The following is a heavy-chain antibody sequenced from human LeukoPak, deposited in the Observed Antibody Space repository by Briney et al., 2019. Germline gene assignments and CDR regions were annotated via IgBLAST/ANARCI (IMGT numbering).Heavy chain of an antibody. D-gene: IGHD4-11*01. CDR3: ARDPSSVTLYFFDY. V-gene: IGHV1-2*02. CDR1: GYTFRGNY. J-gene: IGHJ4*02. CDR2: IDANNGDT. Sequence: SVNISCKASGYTFRGNYIHWLRQAPGQGLEWMGWIDANNGDTKSAQKFQGRVTMSRDTSISTAYMDLSSLSPDDAPVYYCARDPSSVTLYFFDYWGQGTLVTVHS.